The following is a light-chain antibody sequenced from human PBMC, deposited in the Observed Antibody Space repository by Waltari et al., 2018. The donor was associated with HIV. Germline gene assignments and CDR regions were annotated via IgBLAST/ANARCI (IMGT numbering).Light chain of an antibody. CDR1: SSDVGSYNL. CDR2: EGS. V-gene: IGLV2-23*01. J-gene: IGLJ2*01. CDR3: CSYAGSSTLV. Sequence: QSALTQPASVSGSPGQSTTLSSTGTSSDVGSYNLVPWYQQHPGKAPKLMIYEGSKRPSGVSNRFSGSKSGNTASLTISGLQAEDEADYYCCSYAGSSTLVFGGGTKLTVL.